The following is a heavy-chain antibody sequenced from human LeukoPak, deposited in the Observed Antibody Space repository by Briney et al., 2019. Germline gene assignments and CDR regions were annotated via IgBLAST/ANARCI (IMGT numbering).Heavy chain of an antibody. Sequence: PGGSLRLSCAATGFTFSNYGMTWVRQAPGKGLEWVANIENDGTEKYYVDSVKGRFTISRDNAKNSVYLQMNSLSADDTAVYYCARRLGTDYWGQGALVTVSS. J-gene: IGHJ4*02. CDR1: GFTFSNYG. D-gene: IGHD1-14*01. CDR2: IENDGTEK. V-gene: IGHV3-7*02. CDR3: ARRLGTDY.